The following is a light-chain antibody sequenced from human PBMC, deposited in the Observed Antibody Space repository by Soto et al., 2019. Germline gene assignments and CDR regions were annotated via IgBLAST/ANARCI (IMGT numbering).Light chain of an antibody. CDR3: SSYAGSGNWV. CDR2: EV. J-gene: IGLJ3*02. CDR1: SGDVGGYNS. V-gene: IGLV2-8*01. Sequence: QSALTQPPSASGSPGQSVTISCTGASGDVGGYNSVSWYQQHPGKAPKLIISEVNSGVPDRFSGSKSGNTASLTVSGLQAEDEADYYCSSYAGSGNWVFGGGTKLTVL.